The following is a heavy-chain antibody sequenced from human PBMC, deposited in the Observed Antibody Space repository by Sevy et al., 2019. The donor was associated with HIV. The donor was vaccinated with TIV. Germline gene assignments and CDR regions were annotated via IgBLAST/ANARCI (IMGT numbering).Heavy chain of an antibody. CDR1: GFTFSSYA. J-gene: IGHJ6*02. CDR2: INAISSNI. Sequence: GGSLRLSCAASGFTFSSYAMNWVRQAPGKGLEWVSSINAISSNIYYADSVKGRFTISRDNAENSLYLQMNSVRAEDTAVYYCAKGLRYKFYGEGNCYYYYGMDVWGQGTTVTVSS. D-gene: IGHD3-16*02. CDR3: AKGLRYKFYGEGNCYYYYGMDV. V-gene: IGHV3-21*01.